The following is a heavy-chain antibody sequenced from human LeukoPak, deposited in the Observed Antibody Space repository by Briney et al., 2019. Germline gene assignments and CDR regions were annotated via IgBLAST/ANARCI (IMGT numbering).Heavy chain of an antibody. J-gene: IGHJ4*02. CDR3: ARDLTEWARVRGNLNY. Sequence: ASVKVSCKASGYTFTSYYMHWVRQAPGQGLEWMGIINPSGGSTSYAQKFQDRVTMTTDTSTSTAYMELRSLTHDDTAVYYCARDLTEWARVRGNLNYWGQGTLVTASS. V-gene: IGHV1-46*01. CDR2: INPSGGST. D-gene: IGHD3-10*01. CDR1: GYTFTSYY.